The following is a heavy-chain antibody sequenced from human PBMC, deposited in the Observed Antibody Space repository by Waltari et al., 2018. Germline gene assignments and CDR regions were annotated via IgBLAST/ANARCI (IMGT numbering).Heavy chain of an antibody. J-gene: IGHJ6*03. V-gene: IGHV3-23*01. D-gene: IGHD3-9*01. CDR3: AKGAEDYFGYYYYMDV. CDR2: ISASDAVT. CDR1: GVSLRYFL. Sequence: EVQMLASGAGQVQPGGSLRPPRAASGVSLRYFLLSWVCQAPGEGREWVLSISASDAVTFYESSLGGRFTSSRYNFKNTLYLEMNNLRAEETAIYYCAKGAEDYFGYYYYMDVWGNGTTVTVSS.